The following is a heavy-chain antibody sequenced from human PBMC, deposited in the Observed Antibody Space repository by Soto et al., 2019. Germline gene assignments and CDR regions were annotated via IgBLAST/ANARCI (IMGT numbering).Heavy chain of an antibody. CDR2: IWYDGSNK. J-gene: IGHJ4*02. Sequence: QVQLVESGGGVVQPGRSLRLSCAASGFTFSSYGMHWVRQAPGKGLEWVAVIWYDGSNKYYADSVKGRFTISRDNSKNTVYLEMNSLRAEDTAVYYCAREGYNWNDERTFDYWGQGTLVTVSS. CDR3: AREGYNWNDERTFDY. V-gene: IGHV3-33*01. D-gene: IGHD1-20*01. CDR1: GFTFSSYG.